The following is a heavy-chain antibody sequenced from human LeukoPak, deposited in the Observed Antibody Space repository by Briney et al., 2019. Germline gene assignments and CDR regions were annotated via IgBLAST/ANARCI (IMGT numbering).Heavy chain of an antibody. CDR1: GFTFSRYS. CDR3: ARAPPDGLGGRT. CDR2: ISSSSSYI. J-gene: IGHJ4*02. D-gene: IGHD3-16*01. V-gene: IGHV3-21*01. Sequence: GGSLRLSCAASGFTFSRYSMNWVRQAPGKGLEWVSSISSSSSYIYYADSVKGRFTISRDNAKNSLYLQMNSLRAEDTAVYYCARAPPDGLGGRTWGQGTLVTVSS.